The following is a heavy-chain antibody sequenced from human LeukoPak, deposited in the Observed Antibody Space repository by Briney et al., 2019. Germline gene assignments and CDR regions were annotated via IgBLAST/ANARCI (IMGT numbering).Heavy chain of an antibody. D-gene: IGHD3-3*01. CDR2: ISAYNGNT. J-gene: IGHJ6*03. CDR3: ARERVLEWSREYYYYYMDV. Sequence: ASVKVSCKASGYTFTSYGISWVRQAPGQGLEWMGWISAYNGNTNYAQKLQGRVTMTTDTSTSTAYMELRSLRSDDTAVYYCARERVLEWSREYYYYYMDVWGKGTTVTVSS. V-gene: IGHV1-18*01. CDR1: GYTFTSYG.